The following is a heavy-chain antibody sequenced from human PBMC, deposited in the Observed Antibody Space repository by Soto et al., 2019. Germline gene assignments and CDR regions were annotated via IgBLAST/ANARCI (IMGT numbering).Heavy chain of an antibody. J-gene: IGHJ6*02. V-gene: IGHV4-59*01. CDR3: ARDGDGRMTTNPYYYNDMDV. Sequence: SETLSLTCTVSGGSLGSYYWSWVRQPPGKGLEWVGYVFYTVRANNNASLKGRVSITLDTSTYQSSLKLSSVTAADTAVYYCARDGDGRMTTNPYYYNDMDVWGPGTPVTVSS. CDR1: GGSLGSYY. CDR2: VFYTVRA. D-gene: IGHD4-4*01.